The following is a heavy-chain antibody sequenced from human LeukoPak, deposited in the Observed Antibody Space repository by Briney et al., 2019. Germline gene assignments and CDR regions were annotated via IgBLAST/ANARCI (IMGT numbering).Heavy chain of an antibody. CDR3: ARGGGLDV. CDR1: GFTFSSYW. D-gene: IGHD3-16*01. V-gene: IGHV3-7*03. CDR2: INHNGNVN. Sequence: GGSLRLSCAASGFTFSSYWMNWARQAPGKGLEWVASINHNGNVNYYVDSVKGRFTISRDNAKNSLYLQMGNLRAEDTAVYFCARGGGLDVWGQGATVTVSS. J-gene: IGHJ6*02.